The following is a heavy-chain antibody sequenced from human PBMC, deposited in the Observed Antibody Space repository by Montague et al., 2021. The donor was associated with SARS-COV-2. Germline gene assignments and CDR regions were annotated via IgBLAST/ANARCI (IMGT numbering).Heavy chain of an antibody. Sequence: SETLSLTCTVSGGSISSSSYYWGWIRQPPGKGLEWIGTIFYGGSTYYNTSLNSRVSLSADTSKNQFSLRLGSVTATDTAVYYCARLPYYYYSTQAFDIWGQGTMVTVSS. CDR3: ARLPYYYYSTQAFDI. J-gene: IGHJ3*02. CDR1: GGSISSSSYY. CDR2: IFYGGST. D-gene: IGHD3-22*01. V-gene: IGHV4-39*01.